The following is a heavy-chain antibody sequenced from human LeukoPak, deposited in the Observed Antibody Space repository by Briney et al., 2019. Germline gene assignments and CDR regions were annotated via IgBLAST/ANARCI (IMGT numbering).Heavy chain of an antibody. CDR3: AQDLGPTWFDP. CDR2: ISSSGGSI. J-gene: IGHJ5*02. CDR1: GFAFNRLA. D-gene: IGHD7-27*01. Sequence: GGSLRLSCAASGFAFNRLAMSWVRQAPGKGLEWVSVISSSGGSIYYADSVKGRFTISRDKSKNALSLQMNSLRAEDTAVYYCAQDLGPTWFDPWGQGTLVTVSS. V-gene: IGHV3-23*01.